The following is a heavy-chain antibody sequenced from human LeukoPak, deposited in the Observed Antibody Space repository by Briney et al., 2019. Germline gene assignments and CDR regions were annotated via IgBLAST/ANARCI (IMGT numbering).Heavy chain of an antibody. V-gene: IGHV3-21*01. CDR2: ISSSSSYI. D-gene: IGHD1-26*01. CDR3: ARSRSGSAHFDY. Sequence: GGSLRLSCAASGFTFSSYSMNWVRQAPGKGLEWVSSISSSSSYIYYADSVKGRSTISRDNAKNSLYLQMNSLRAEDTAVYYCARSRSGSAHFDYWGQGTLVTVSS. J-gene: IGHJ4*02. CDR1: GFTFSSYS.